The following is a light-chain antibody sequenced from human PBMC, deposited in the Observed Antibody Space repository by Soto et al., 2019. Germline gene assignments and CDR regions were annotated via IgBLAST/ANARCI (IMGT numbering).Light chain of an antibody. Sequence: EIVMTQSPATLSVSPRERATLSCRASQSVSSNLAWYQQKPGQAPRLLIYGASTRATGFPARFSGSGSGTEFTLTISSLQSEDFAVYYCQQYNNWPPYTFGQGTKLEIK. V-gene: IGKV3-15*01. CDR3: QQYNNWPPYT. CDR1: QSVSSN. J-gene: IGKJ2*01. CDR2: GAS.